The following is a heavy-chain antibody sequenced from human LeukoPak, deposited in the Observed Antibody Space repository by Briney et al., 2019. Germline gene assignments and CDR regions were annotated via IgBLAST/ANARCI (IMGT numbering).Heavy chain of an antibody. V-gene: IGHV3-23*01. CDR3: AKVDSSGWYGGVAFDI. J-gene: IGHJ3*02. Sequence: QPGGSQRLSCETSGFTFSSYAMSWVRQAPGKGLEWVSAISGSGGSTYYADSVKGRFTISRDNSKNTLSLQMSSLRAEETAVYYCAKVDSSGWYGGVAFDIWGQGTMVTVPS. CDR2: ISGSGGST. D-gene: IGHD6-19*01. CDR1: GFTFSSYA.